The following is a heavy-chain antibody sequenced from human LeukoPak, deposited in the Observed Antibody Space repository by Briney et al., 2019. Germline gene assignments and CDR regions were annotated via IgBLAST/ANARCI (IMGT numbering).Heavy chain of an antibody. Sequence: DSVKGRFTISRDNSKNTLYLQMNSLRAEDTAVFYCAKRQPYGDSDYWGQGTLVTVSS. CDR3: AKRQPYGDSDY. J-gene: IGHJ4*02. V-gene: IGHV3-30*02. D-gene: IGHD4-17*01.